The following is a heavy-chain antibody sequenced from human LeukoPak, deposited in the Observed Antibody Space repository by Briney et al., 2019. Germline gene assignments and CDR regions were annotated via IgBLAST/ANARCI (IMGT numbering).Heavy chain of an antibody. D-gene: IGHD6-6*01. CDR2: IYTSGST. V-gene: IGHV4-4*09. CDR1: GGSISSYY. J-gene: IGHJ6*03. CDR3: ARRRRDSSSSIGTYYYYMDV. Sequence: NASETLSLTCTVSGGSISSYYWSWIRQPPGKGLEWIGYIYTSGSTNCNPSLKSRVTISVDTSKNQFSLKLSSVTAADTAVYYCARRRRDSSSSIGTYYYYMDVWGKGTTVTVSS.